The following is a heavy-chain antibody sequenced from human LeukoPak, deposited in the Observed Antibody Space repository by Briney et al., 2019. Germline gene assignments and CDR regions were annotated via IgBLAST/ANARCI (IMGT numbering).Heavy chain of an antibody. CDR2: ISSSSSYI. V-gene: IGHV3-21*04. D-gene: IGHD6-19*01. Sequence: GGSLRLSCAASGFTFSSYSMNWVRQAPGKGLEEVSSISSSSSYIYYADSVKGRFTISRDTAKNSLYLQMTSLSAEDTALYYRAKGASSGWLLYWFDPWGQGTLVTVSS. CDR3: AKGASSGWLLYWFDP. CDR1: GFTFSSYS. J-gene: IGHJ5*02.